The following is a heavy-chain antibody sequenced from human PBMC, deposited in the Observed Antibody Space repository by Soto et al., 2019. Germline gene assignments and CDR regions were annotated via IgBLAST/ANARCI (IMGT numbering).Heavy chain of an antibody. D-gene: IGHD6-19*01. CDR3: ARASQVHSGWETPALYYGMDV. V-gene: IGHV4-34*01. CDR2: INHSGST. CDR1: GGSFSGYY. J-gene: IGHJ6*02. Sequence: LPETLSLTCAVYGGSFSGYYWGWIRQPPGKGLEWIGEINHSGSTNYNPSLKSRVTISVDTSKNQFSLKLSSVTAADTAVYYCARASQVHSGWETPALYYGMDVWGQGTTVTAP.